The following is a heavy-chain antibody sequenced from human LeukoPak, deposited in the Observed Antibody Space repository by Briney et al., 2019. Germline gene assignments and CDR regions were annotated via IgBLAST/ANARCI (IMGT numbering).Heavy chain of an antibody. CDR1: GGTFSSYA. CDR2: IIPILGIA. J-gene: IGHJ6*02. D-gene: IGHD3-10*01. CDR3: AREVTMVRGVITKFYYYGMDV. Sequence: SVKVSCKASGGTFSSYAISWVRQAPGQGLEWMGRIIPILGIANYAQKFQGRVTITADKSTSTAYMELSSLRSEDTAVYYCAREVTMVRGVITKFYYYGMDVWGQGTTVTVSS. V-gene: IGHV1-69*04.